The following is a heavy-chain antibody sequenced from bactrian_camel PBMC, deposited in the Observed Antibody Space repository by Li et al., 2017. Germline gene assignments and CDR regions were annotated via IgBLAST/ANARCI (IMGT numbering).Heavy chain of an antibody. D-gene: IGHD4*01. CDR2: ISTDGKP. J-gene: IGHJ4*01. V-gene: IGHV3S10*01. CDR3: AATGDTWGGDFGH. Sequence: DVQLVESGGGLVQPGGSLRLSCAASGFTFSSGYMSWVRQAPGKEREKVASISTDGKPTVADSVKGRFTIARSSDNAKNTVYLQMNSLKPEDTALYYCAATGDTWGGDFGHWGQGTQVTVS. CDR1: GFTFSSGY.